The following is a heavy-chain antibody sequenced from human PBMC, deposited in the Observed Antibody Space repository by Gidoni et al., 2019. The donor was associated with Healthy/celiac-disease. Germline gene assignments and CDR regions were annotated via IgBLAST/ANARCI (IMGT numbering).Heavy chain of an antibody. CDR2: INHSGST. V-gene: IGHV4-34*01. CDR1: GGSFSGYY. J-gene: IGHJ4*02. Sequence: QVQLQQWGAGLLKPSETLSLTCAVYGGSFSGYYWSWIRQSPGKGLEWIGEINHSGSTNYNPSLKSRVTISVDTSKNQFSLKLSSVTAADTAVYYCASQVGDSLDYWGQGTLVTVSS. D-gene: IGHD3-10*01. CDR3: ASQVGDSLDY.